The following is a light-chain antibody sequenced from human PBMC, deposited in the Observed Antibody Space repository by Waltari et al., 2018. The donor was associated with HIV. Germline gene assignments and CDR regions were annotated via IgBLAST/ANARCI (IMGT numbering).Light chain of an antibody. Sequence: QAVVTQEPSLTVSPGGTVTLTCGSSTGPVTSGHHTSWFQQKSGQAPRTLIYDTFSKHSWTPARFSGSLLGGKAALTLSGAQPEDEADYFCLLSFAGARPVVFGGGTKLTVL. V-gene: IGLV7-46*01. CDR1: TGPVTSGHH. CDR3: LLSFAGARPVV. J-gene: IGLJ2*01. CDR2: DTF.